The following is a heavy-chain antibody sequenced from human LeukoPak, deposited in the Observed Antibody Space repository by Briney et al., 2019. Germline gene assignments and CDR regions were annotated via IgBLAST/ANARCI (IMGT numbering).Heavy chain of an antibody. D-gene: IGHD5-12*01. J-gene: IGHJ4*02. V-gene: IGHV3-23*01. CDR2: ISGSGGST. Sequence: GGSLRLSCAASGFTFSSYAMSWVRQAPGKGLEWVSAISGSGGSTYYADSVKGRFTISRDNSKNTLYLQMNSLRAEDTAVYYCARPEGPIGYDRLGYWGQGILVTVSS. CDR1: GFTFSSYA. CDR3: ARPEGPIGYDRLGY.